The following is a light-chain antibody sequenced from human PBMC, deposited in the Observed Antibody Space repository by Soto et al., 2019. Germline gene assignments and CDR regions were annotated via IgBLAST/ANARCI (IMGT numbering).Light chain of an antibody. CDR3: QQYDNLPIT. Sequence: DIQTTQSPSSLSASVGDRVTITFQASQDISNYLNWYQQKPGKAPKLLIYDASNLETGVPSRFSGSGSGTDFTFTISSLQPEDIATYYCQQYDNLPITFGQGTRLEIK. J-gene: IGKJ5*01. V-gene: IGKV1-33*01. CDR1: QDISNY. CDR2: DAS.